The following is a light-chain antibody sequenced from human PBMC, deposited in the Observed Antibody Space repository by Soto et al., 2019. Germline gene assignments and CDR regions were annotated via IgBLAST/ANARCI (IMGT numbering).Light chain of an antibody. J-gene: IGLJ3*02. Sequence: QSVLTQPASVSGSPGQSITISCTGTSSDVGGYNYVSWYQQHPGKAPKLMIYEVNNRPSGVSNRFSGSKSGNTASLTISGLQADDEADYYCTSYTSSNTPVFGGGTKLTVL. V-gene: IGLV2-14*01. CDR1: SSDVGGYNY. CDR2: EVN. CDR3: TSYTSSNTPV.